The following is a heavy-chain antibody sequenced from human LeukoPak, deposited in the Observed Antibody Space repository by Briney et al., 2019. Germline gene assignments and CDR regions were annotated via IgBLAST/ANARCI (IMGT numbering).Heavy chain of an antibody. D-gene: IGHD2-2*02. CDR2: IRYDGSKK. V-gene: IGHV3-30*02. Sequence: GGSLRLSCAAYGFTFSTYGMHWVRQAPGKGLEWVGFIRYDGSKKYYADSVKGRFTISRDNSKSTLYLQMNSLRAEDTAVYYCAKDSGPTLLYPAFDYWGQGTLVTVSS. CDR1: GFTFSTYG. CDR3: AKDSGPTLLYPAFDY. J-gene: IGHJ4*02.